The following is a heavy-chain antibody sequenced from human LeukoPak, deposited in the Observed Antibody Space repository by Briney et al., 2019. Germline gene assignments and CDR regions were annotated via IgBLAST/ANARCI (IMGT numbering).Heavy chain of an antibody. Sequence: ASVKVSCKASGYTFTSYDINWVRQATGQGLEWMGWMNPNSGNTGYAQKFQGRVTMTRNTSISTAYMELSSLRSGDTAVYYCAFSWIQLWLPQNYYYYGMDVWGQGTTVTVSS. CDR2: MNPNSGNT. CDR3: AFSWIQLWLPQNYYYYGMDV. J-gene: IGHJ6*02. V-gene: IGHV1-8*01. CDR1: GYTFTSYD. D-gene: IGHD5-18*01.